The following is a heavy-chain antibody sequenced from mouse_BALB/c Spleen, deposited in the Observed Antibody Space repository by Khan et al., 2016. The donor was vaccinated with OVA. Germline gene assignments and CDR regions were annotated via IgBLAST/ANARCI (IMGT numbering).Heavy chain of an antibody. J-gene: IGHJ4*01. CDR2: ISSGGST. CDR3: TRLVDY. CDR1: GFTFSSYA. V-gene: IGHV5-6-5*01. Sequence: EVELVESGGGLVKPGGSLKLSCAASGFTFSSYAMSWVRQTPEKRLEWVASISSGGSTYSPDSVKGRFTISRDDARNILYRQMSGLRSEDTAMYYCTRLVDYWGQGTSVTVSS.